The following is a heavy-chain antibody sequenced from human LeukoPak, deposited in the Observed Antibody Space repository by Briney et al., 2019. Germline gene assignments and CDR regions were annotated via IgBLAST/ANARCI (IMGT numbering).Heavy chain of an antibody. J-gene: IGHJ5*02. CDR3: ARESPIVVVPAARNWFDP. CDR2: IYYSGST. Sequence: SETLSPTCTVSGGSISSYYWSWVRQPPGKGLEWIGYIYYSGSTNYNPSLKSRVTISVDTSKNQFSLKLSSVTAADTAVYYCARESPIVVVPAARNWFDPWGQGTLVTVSS. V-gene: IGHV4-59*12. D-gene: IGHD2-2*01. CDR1: GGSISSYY.